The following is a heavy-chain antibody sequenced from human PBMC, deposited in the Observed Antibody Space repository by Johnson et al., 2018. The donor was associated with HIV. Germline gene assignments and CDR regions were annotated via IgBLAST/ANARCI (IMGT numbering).Heavy chain of an antibody. V-gene: IGHV3-11*04. J-gene: IGHJ3*02. CDR2: SSSSGSTI. CDR3: ASVPMIVVLDGAFDI. D-gene: IGHD3-22*01. Sequence: QVQLVESGGGLVKPGGSLRLSCAASGFTFSDYYMSWIRQAPGKGLEWVSYSSSSGSTIYYADSVQGRFTISRDNAKNSLYLQMNSLRAEDTAVYYCASVPMIVVLDGAFDIWGQGTMVTVSS. CDR1: GFTFSDYY.